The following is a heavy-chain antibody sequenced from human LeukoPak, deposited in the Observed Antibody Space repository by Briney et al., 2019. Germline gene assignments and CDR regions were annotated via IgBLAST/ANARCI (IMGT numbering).Heavy chain of an antibody. CDR1: GGTFSTYA. Sequence: GASVKVSCKASGGTFSTYAISWVRQAPGQGLEWMGGIIPIFGTANYAQKFQGRVTITADESTSTAYMELSSQRSEDTAVYYCARGPPNWGYDYWGPGTLVTVSS. D-gene: IGHD7-27*01. J-gene: IGHJ4*02. CDR2: IIPIFGTA. V-gene: IGHV1-69*13. CDR3: ARGPPNWGYDY.